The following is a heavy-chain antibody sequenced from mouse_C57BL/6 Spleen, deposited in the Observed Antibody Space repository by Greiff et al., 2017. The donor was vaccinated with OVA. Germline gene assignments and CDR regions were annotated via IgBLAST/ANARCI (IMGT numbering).Heavy chain of an antibody. D-gene: IGHD1-1*01. CDR2: IDPSDSYT. V-gene: IGHV1-50*01. CDR3: ARYLITTVEDWYFDV. CDR1: GYTFTSYW. Sequence: QVQLQQPGAELVKPGASVKLSCKASGYTFTSYWMQWVKQRPGQGLEWIGEIDPSDSYTNYNQKFKGKATLTVDTSSSTAYMQLSSLTSEDSAVYYCARYLITTVEDWYFDVWGTGTTVTVSS. J-gene: IGHJ1*03.